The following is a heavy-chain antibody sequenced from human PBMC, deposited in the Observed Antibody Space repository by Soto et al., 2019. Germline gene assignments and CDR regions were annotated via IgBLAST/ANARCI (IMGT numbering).Heavy chain of an antibody. CDR2: IIPLYGTV. J-gene: IGHJ4*02. Sequence: SVKVSCKASGGTFNSYGISWVRQAPGQGLDWMGVIIPLYGTVNYAQKFQGRVSITADKSTSTAYMDLNSLRSDDTAVYYCARVRVIRGVITSHFGLWGQGTLVTVSS. D-gene: IGHD3-10*01. CDR1: GGTFNSYG. V-gene: IGHV1-69*06. CDR3: ARVRVIRGVITSHFGL.